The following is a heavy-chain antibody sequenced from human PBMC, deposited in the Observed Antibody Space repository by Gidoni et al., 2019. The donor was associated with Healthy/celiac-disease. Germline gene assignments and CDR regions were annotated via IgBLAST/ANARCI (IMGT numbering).Heavy chain of an antibody. CDR3: ARAAAARRGEAPNPEDY. V-gene: IGHV1-69*01. J-gene: IGHJ4*02. CDR2: IIPIFGTA. CDR1: GGTFSSYA. Sequence: QVQLVQSGAEVKKPGSSVQVSCKASGGTFSSYAISWVRQAPGQGLEWMGGIIPIFGTANSAQKFQGRVTITADESTSTAYMELSSLRSEDTAVYYCARAAAARRGEAPNPEDYWGQGTLVTVSS. D-gene: IGHD6-6*01.